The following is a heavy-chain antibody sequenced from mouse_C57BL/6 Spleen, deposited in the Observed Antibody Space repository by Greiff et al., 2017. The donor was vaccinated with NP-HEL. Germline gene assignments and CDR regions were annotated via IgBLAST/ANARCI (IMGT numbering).Heavy chain of an antibody. V-gene: IGHV1-69*01. CDR1: GYTFTSYW. Sequence: QVQLQQPGAELVMPGASVKLSCKASGYTFTSYWMHWVKQRPGQGLEWIGEIDPSDSYTNYNQKFKGKSTLTVDKSSSTAYMQLSSLTSEDSAVYCCGRGGWLGWGQGTLVTVSA. CDR3: GRGGWLG. J-gene: IGHJ3*01. CDR2: IDPSDSYT. D-gene: IGHD2-3*01.